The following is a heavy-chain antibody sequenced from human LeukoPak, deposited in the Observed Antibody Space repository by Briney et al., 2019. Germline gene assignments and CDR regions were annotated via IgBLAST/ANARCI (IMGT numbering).Heavy chain of an antibody. D-gene: IGHD5-12*01. CDR3: ARSGARSSWYFDL. V-gene: IGHV1-8*03. Sequence: ASVKVSCKASGCTFTSYDIDWVLQATGQGLEWMGWMNPSSGNTGYAQKFQGRVTITRNTSISTAYMELSSLTSEDTAVYYCARSGARSSWYFDLWGRGTLVTVSS. J-gene: IGHJ2*01. CDR2: MNPSSGNT. CDR1: GCTFTSYD.